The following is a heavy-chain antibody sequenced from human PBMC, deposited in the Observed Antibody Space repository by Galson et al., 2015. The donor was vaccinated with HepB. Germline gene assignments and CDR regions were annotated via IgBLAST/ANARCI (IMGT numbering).Heavy chain of an antibody. J-gene: IGHJ6*02. CDR2: ISYDGSNK. V-gene: IGHV3-30*04. CDR3: ARDVPLRYFDSPYHYGMDV. CDR1: GFTFSSYA. Sequence: SLRLSCAASGFTFSSYAMHWVRQAPGKGLEWVAVISYDGSNKYYADSVKGRFTISRDNSKNTLYLQMNGLRAEDTAVYYCARDVPLRYFDSPYHYGMDVWGQGTTVTVSS. D-gene: IGHD3-9*01.